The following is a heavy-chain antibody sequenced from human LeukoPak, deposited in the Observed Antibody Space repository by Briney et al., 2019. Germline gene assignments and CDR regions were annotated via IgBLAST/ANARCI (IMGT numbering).Heavy chain of an antibody. Sequence: GRSLRLSCAASGFTFDDYAMHWVRQAPGKGLEWVSGISWNSGSIGYADSVKGRFTISRDNAKNSLYLQMNSLRAEDTALYYCAKGRVAGYYYYYGMDVWGQGTTVTVSS. J-gene: IGHJ6*02. CDR3: AKGRVAGYYYYYGMDV. CDR1: GFTFDDYA. D-gene: IGHD6-19*01. CDR2: ISWNSGSI. V-gene: IGHV3-9*01.